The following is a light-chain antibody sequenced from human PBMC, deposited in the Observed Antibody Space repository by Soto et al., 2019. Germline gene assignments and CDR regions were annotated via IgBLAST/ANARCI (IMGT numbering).Light chain of an antibody. CDR3: QRYDSLPPT. Sequence: DIQMTQPPSSLSASVGDRVTITCQASRDIGKYLNWFQEKPGKAPKLLIYDASNLQTGVPSRFSGSGSGTDFNFTISSLQPEDFATYYCQRYDSLPPTFGQGTRLEI. V-gene: IGKV1-33*01. CDR1: RDIGKY. J-gene: IGKJ5*01. CDR2: DAS.